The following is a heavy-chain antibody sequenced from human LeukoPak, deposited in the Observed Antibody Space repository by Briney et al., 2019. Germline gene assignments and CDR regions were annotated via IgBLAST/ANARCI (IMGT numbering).Heavy chain of an antibody. CDR3: ARLAYGDYRIAY. CDR1: GGSFSGYY. D-gene: IGHD4-17*01. J-gene: IGHJ4*02. CDR2: INHSGST. V-gene: IGHV4-34*01. Sequence: SETLSLTCTVYGGSFSGYYWSGIRQPPGKGLEWIGEINHSGSTNYNPSLKSRVTLSVDTSKNQFSLKLSSVTAAATAVYYCARLAYGDYRIAYWGQGTLVTVSS.